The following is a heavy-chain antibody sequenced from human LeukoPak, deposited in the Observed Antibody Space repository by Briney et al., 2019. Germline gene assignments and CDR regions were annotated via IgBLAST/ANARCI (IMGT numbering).Heavy chain of an antibody. CDR3: ARVTGTWYFDL. Sequence: PSETLSLTCTVSGYSTSSGYYWGWVRQPPGKGLEWVGCIYHSGSTYGNPSLKSRVAISVDTSKNQFSLKLSSVTAADTAVYYCARVTGTWYFDLWGRGTLVTVSS. CDR1: GYSTSSGYY. J-gene: IGHJ2*01. V-gene: IGHV4-38-2*02. CDR2: IYHSGST. D-gene: IGHD1-14*01.